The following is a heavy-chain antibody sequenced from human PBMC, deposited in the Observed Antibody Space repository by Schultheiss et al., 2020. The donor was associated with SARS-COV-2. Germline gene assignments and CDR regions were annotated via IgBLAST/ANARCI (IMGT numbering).Heavy chain of an antibody. Sequence: ASVKVSCKASGGTFSSYAISWVRQAPGQGLEWMGWINPNSGSTNYAQKFQGRVTMTRDTSISTAYMELSRLRSDDTAVYYCARGRGVKKGFDYWGQGTLVTVSS. V-gene: IGHV1-2*02. CDR1: GGTFSSYA. D-gene: IGHD2-8*01. CDR2: INPNSGST. CDR3: ARGRGVKKGFDY. J-gene: IGHJ4*02.